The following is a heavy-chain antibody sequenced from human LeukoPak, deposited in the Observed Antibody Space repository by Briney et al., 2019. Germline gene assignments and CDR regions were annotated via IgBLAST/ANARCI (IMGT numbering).Heavy chain of an antibody. Sequence: ASVKVSCKASGYTFTSYDINWVRQATGQGPEWMGWMNPNSGNTGYAHKFQGRITMNRTTSISTAYMELASLISEDTAVYYCAKGLRRSWYERDYWGQGTLATVSS. J-gene: IGHJ4*02. CDR3: AKGLRRSWYERDY. CDR1: GYTFTSYD. V-gene: IGHV1-8*01. CDR2: MNPNSGNT. D-gene: IGHD6-13*01.